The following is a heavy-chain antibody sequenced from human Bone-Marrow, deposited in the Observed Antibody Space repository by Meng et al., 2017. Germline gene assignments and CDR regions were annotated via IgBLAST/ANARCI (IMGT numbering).Heavy chain of an antibody. CDR1: GFTVSSNY. D-gene: IGHD2-2*01. CDR2: IYSGGST. V-gene: IGHV3-53*01. J-gene: IGHJ3*02. Sequence: GESLKISCAASGFTVSSNYMSWVRQAPGKGLEWVSVIYSGGSTYYADSVKGRFTISRDNAKNSLYLQMNSLRAEDTAVYYCASPGYCSSTSCYRYAFDIWGQGTMVTVSS. CDR3: ASPGYCSSTSCYRYAFDI.